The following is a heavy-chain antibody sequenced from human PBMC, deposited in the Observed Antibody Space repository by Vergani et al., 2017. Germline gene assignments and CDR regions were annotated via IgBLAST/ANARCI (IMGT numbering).Heavy chain of an antibody. V-gene: IGHV3-23*04. CDR3: ASRDCSSTSCRGSGYYYGMDV. Sequence: EVQLVESGGGLVQPGGSLRLSCAASGFTVSSNYMSWVRQAPGKGLEWVSAIRGGGGSTYYADSGKGRFTISRDDSKNTLYLQMNSLRAEDTAVYYCASRDCSSTSCRGSGYYYGMDVWGQGTTVTVSS. CDR1: GFTVSSNY. J-gene: IGHJ6*02. CDR2: IRGGGGST. D-gene: IGHD2-2*01.